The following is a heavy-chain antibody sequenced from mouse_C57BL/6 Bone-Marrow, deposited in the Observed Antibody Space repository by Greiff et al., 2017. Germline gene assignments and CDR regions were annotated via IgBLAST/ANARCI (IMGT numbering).Heavy chain of an antibody. CDR2: IHPNSGST. J-gene: IGHJ4*01. CDR1: GYTFTSYW. CDR3: AGQLRLPHYDAMDY. Sequence: QVQLQQPGAELVKPGASVKLSCKASGYTFTSYWMHWVKQRPGQGLEWIGMIHPNSGSTNYNEKFKSKATLTVDKSSSTAYMQLSSLTSEDSAVYYCAGQLRLPHYDAMDYWGQGTSVTVSS. V-gene: IGHV1-64*01. D-gene: IGHD3-2*02.